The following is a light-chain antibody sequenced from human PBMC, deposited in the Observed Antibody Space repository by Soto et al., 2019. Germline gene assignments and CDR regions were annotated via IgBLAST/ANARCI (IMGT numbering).Light chain of an antibody. CDR3: LQDYQIPYT. J-gene: IGKJ2*01. CDR2: AAS. Sequence: AIQMTQSPSSLSASVGDRVTIICRASQDIRNDLGWYQQIPGKAPKLLIYAASTLQSGVPARFSGSGSGTDFTLTISSLLPEDFATYYCLQDYQIPYTFGQGTKLEIK. V-gene: IGKV1-6*01. CDR1: QDIRND.